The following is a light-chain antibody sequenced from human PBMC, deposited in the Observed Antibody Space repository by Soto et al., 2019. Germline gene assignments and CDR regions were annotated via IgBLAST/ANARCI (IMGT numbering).Light chain of an antibody. CDR3: QHSKNWQLT. Sequence: ELVLTQSQVTLYLSPGERATLSCMASQSVSTYFGWYQQKPGQAPRLLIYDASNRATGIPASFSGSGSGTVFTLTIISLEPEGFAVYYCQHSKNWQLTFGGGATVQIK. V-gene: IGKV3-11*01. CDR1: QSVSTY. CDR2: DAS. J-gene: IGKJ4*01.